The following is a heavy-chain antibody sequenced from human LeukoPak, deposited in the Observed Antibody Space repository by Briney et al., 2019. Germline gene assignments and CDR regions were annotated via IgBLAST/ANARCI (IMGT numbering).Heavy chain of an antibody. D-gene: IGHD3-10*02. J-gene: IGHJ6*04. CDR2: ISSSGSTI. CDR1: GFTFSSYS. Sequence: GGSLRLSCAASGFTFSSYSMNWVRQAPGKGLGWFSYISSSGSTIYYADSVKGRFTISRDNAKNSLYLQMNSLRAEDTAVYYCAELGITMIGGVWGKGTTVTISS. V-gene: IGHV3-48*04. CDR3: AELGITMIGGV.